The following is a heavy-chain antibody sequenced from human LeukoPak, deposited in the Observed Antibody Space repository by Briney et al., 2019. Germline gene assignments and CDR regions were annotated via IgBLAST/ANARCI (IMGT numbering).Heavy chain of an antibody. CDR3: AKPQEADLWVPDY. V-gene: IGHV3-30*02. D-gene: IGHD3-3*01. J-gene: IGHJ4*02. CDR1: AFTFSTYG. CDR2: IRYDGINK. Sequence: GGSLRLSCAASAFTFSTYGMHWVRQAPGKGLEWVAFIRYDGINKYYADSVKGRFTISRDNFKNTLYLDMNSLIPEDMALYYCAKPQEADLWVPDYWGQGTLVTVSS.